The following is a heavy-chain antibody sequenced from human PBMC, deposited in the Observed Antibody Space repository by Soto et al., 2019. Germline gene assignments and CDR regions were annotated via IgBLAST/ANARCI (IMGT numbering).Heavy chain of an antibody. V-gene: IGHV3-23*01. D-gene: IGHD6-13*01. CDR3: AYSSTPFDY. J-gene: IGHJ4*02. CDR1: GFTFSSYS. CDR2: ISGSGGST. Sequence: GGSLRLSCAASGFTFSSYSINWVRQAPGKGLEWVSYISGSGGSTYYADSVKGRFTISRDNSKNTLYLQMNSLRAEDTAVYYCAYSSTPFDYWGQGTLVTVSS.